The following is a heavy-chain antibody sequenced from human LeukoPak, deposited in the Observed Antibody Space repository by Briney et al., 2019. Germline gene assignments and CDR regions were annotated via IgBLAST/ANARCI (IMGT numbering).Heavy chain of an antibody. Sequence: GGSLRLSCAASGFTVSSNYMSWVRQAPGKGLEWVSVIYSGGSTYYADSAKGRFTISRDNSKNTLYLQMNSLRAEDTAVYYCARNGYCSSTSCSSFDYWGQGTLVTVSS. CDR3: ARNGYCSSTSCSSFDY. CDR1: GFTVSSNY. J-gene: IGHJ4*02. CDR2: IYSGGST. D-gene: IGHD2-2*01. V-gene: IGHV3-53*01.